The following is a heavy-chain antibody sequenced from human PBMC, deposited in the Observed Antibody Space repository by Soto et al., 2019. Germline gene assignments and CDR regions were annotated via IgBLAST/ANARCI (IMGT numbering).Heavy chain of an antibody. J-gene: IGHJ4*02. CDR1: GGSISSSSYY. Sequence: PSETLSLTCTVSGGSISSSSYYWGWIRQPPGKGLEWIGSIYYSGSTYYNPSLKSRVTMSVDTSKNQFSLKLSSVTAADTAVYYCASYGSGSYREFDYWGQGALVTVSS. V-gene: IGHV4-39*01. CDR2: IYYSGST. D-gene: IGHD3-10*01. CDR3: ASYGSGSYREFDY.